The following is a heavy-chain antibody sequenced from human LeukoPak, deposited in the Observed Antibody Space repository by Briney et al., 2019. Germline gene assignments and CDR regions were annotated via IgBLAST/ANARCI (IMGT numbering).Heavy chain of an antibody. CDR3: ARSAGYCSSTSCYYYDY. V-gene: IGHV3-30*04. D-gene: IGHD2-2*01. CDR1: GFTFSSYA. Sequence: GGSLRLSCAASGFTFSSYAMHWVRQAPGKGLEWVAVISYDGSNKYYADSVKGRFTISRDNSKNTLYLQMYSLRAEDTAVYYCARSAGYCSSTSCYYYDYWGQGTLVTVSS. J-gene: IGHJ4*02. CDR2: ISYDGSNK.